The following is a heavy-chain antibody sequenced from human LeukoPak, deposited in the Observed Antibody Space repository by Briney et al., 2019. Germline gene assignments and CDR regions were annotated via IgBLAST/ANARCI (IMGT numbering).Heavy chain of an antibody. V-gene: IGHV4-39*01. D-gene: IGHD3-3*01. CDR2: IHYNGST. J-gene: IGHJ4*02. Sequence: PSETLSLTCVVSGGSMSRVSYYWGWIRQPPGKGLEWIGSIHYNGSTHYNPSLKSRVTISVDTSKNQFSLKLSSVTAADTAVYYCARHVGYYDFWSGYLTGPYFDYWGQGTLVTVSS. CDR3: ARHVGYYDFWSGYLTGPYFDY. CDR1: GGSMSRVSYY.